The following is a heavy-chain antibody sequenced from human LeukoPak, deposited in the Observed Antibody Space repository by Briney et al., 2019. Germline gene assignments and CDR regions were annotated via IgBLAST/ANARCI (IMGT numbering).Heavy chain of an antibody. D-gene: IGHD3-22*01. CDR2: IIPIFGTA. Sequence: SVKVSCKASGGTFSSYAISWVRQAPGQGLELMGGIIPIFGTANYAQKFQGRVTITADESTSTAYMELSSLRSEDTAVYYCARRIDYYDSSGYQSPTFDYWGQGTLVTVSS. V-gene: IGHV1-69*13. CDR1: GGTFSSYA. CDR3: ARRIDYYDSSGYQSPTFDY. J-gene: IGHJ4*02.